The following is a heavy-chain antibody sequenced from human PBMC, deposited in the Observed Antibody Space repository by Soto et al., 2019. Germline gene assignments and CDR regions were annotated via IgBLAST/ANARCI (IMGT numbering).Heavy chain of an antibody. D-gene: IGHD3-22*01. V-gene: IGHV3-23*01. CDR3: ARHPPPGYYYDSSGYYGYFQH. J-gene: IGHJ1*01. CDR2: ISGTGGGT. Sequence: PGGSLRLSCAASGFTFWTYAMSWVRQAPGKGLEWVSVISGTGGGTSYADSVKGRFTISRDISKNTLYLQMNSLGVEDTAVYYLARHPPPGYYYDSSGYYGYFQHWGQGTPVTVSS. CDR1: GFTFWTYA.